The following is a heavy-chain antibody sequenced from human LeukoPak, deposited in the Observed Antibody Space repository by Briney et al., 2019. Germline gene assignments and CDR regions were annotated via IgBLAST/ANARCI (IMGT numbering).Heavy chain of an antibody. D-gene: IGHD3-22*01. CDR3: AGLVGRYSSGLYYYYFDY. J-gene: IGHJ4*02. CDR1: GDSINSLDL. CDR2: MYLSGTT. V-gene: IGHV4-4*02. Sequence: NPSGTLSHTCTVSGDSINSLDLWSWVRQPPGKGLEWIGEMYLSGTTHSNPSVKSRVTISIDKSKNQFFLNLSSVTAADTAVYYCAGLVGRYSSGLYYYYFDYWGQGTLVTVSS.